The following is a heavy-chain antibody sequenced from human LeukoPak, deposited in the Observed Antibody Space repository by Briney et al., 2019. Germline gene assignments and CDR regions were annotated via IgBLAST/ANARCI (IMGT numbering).Heavy chain of an antibody. CDR1: GFTFSSYG. V-gene: IGHV3-30*19. J-gene: IGHJ4*02. D-gene: IGHD6-6*01. Sequence: PGGSLRLSCAASGFTFSSYGMHWVRQAPGKGLEWVAVIWYDGSNKYYADSVKGRFTISRDNSKNTLYLQMNSLRAEDTAVYYCARASLGSSFLLDYWGQGTLVTVSS. CDR2: IWYDGSNK. CDR3: ARASLGSSFLLDY.